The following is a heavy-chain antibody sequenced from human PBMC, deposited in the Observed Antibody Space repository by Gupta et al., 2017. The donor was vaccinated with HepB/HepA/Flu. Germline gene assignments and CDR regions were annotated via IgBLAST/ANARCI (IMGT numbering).Heavy chain of an antibody. Sequence: QVQLVQSGAEVKKPGSSVKVSCKASGGTFSSYAISWVRQAPGQGLEWMGGIIPIFGTANYAQKFQGRVTITADESTSTAYMELSSLRSEDTAVYYCARSGEELGNIYYYYYMDVWGKGTTVTVSS. CDR2: IIPIFGTA. J-gene: IGHJ6*03. V-gene: IGHV1-69*01. D-gene: IGHD7-27*01. CDR1: GGTFSSYA. CDR3: ARSGEELGNIYYYYYMDV.